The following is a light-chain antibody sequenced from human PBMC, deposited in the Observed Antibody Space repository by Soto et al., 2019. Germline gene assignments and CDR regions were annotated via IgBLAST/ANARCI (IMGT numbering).Light chain of an antibody. J-gene: IGKJ1*01. CDR1: QGISNY. CDR2: VAS. V-gene: IGKV1-27*01. Sequence: DIQMTQSPSSLSASVGDRVTITCLASQGISNYLDWYQQQPGKVPKLLIYVASTLQSGVPSRFSGSGSGTDFTLTISSLQPEDVATYYCQKYNSAPWTFGQGTKVEIK. CDR3: QKYNSAPWT.